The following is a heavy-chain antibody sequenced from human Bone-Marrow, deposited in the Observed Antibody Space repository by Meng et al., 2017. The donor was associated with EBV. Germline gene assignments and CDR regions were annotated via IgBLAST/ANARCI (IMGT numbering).Heavy chain of an antibody. CDR1: GFTFSSYW. CDR2: INSDGSST. Sequence: EVQLVESGXXLVQPGXCLRLSXXXSGFTFSSYWMHWVRQAPGKGLVWVSRINSDGSSTSYADSVKGRFTISRDNAKNTLYLQMNSLRAEDTAVYYCAREEVNTMIVVVIEGFDYWCQGTLVTVSS. V-gene: IGHV3-74*01. J-gene: IGHJ4*02. CDR3: AREEVNTMIVVVIEGFDY. D-gene: IGHD3-22*01.